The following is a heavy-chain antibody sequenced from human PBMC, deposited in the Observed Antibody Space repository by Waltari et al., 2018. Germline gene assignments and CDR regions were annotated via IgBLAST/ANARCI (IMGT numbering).Heavy chain of an antibody. D-gene: IGHD3-22*01. J-gene: IGHJ4*02. Sequence: EVQLLESGGGLVQPGGSLRLSCAASGFTFSSYAMSWVRQAPGKGLEWVSAISGSGGSRYYADSVKGRFTSSRDNSKNTRYLQMNSLRAEDTAVYYCAKDTLVGVVVVRNVYWGQGTLVTVSS. CDR2: ISGSGGSR. CDR1: GFTFSSYA. V-gene: IGHV3-23*01. CDR3: AKDTLVGVVVVRNVY.